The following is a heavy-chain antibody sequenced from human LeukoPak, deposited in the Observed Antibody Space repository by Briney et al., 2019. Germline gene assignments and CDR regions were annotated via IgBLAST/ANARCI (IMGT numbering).Heavy chain of an antibody. Sequence: GGSLRLSCAASGFTLSSYAMSWVRQAPGKGLEWVSAISGSGGSTYYADSVKGRFTISRDNSKNTLYLQMNSLRAEDTAVYYCAKGPLRIVGATLGDYWGQGTLVTVSS. CDR1: GFTLSSYA. D-gene: IGHD1-26*01. V-gene: IGHV3-23*01. CDR3: AKGPLRIVGATLGDY. J-gene: IGHJ4*02. CDR2: ISGSGGST.